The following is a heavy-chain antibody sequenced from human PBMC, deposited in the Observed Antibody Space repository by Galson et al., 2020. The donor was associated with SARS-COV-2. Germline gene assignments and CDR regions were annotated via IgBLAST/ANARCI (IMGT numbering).Heavy chain of an antibody. J-gene: IGHJ3*02. Sequence: NSGGSLRLSCAASGFTFSSYSMNWVRQAPGKGLEWVSSISSSSRYIYYADSVKGRFTISRDNAKNSLYLQMNSLRAEETAVYYCARDWGVFYEHDAFDIWGQGTMVTVSS. CDR2: ISSSSRYI. D-gene: IGHD3-16*01. CDR1: GFTFSSYS. CDR3: ARDWGVFYEHDAFDI. V-gene: IGHV3-21*01.